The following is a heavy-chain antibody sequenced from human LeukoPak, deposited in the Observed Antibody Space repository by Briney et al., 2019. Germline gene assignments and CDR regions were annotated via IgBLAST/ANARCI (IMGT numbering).Heavy chain of an antibody. V-gene: IGHV3-73*01. CDR3: ARTSSGWYFYFDY. Sequence: GGSLRLSCAASGFTFDDYGMSWVRQAPGKGLEWVGRTRSKANSYATAYAASVKGRFTISRDNSKNTLYLQMNSLRAEDTAVYYCARTSSGWYFYFDYWGQGTLVTVSS. CDR2: TRSKANSYAT. CDR1: GFTFDDYG. D-gene: IGHD6-19*01. J-gene: IGHJ4*02.